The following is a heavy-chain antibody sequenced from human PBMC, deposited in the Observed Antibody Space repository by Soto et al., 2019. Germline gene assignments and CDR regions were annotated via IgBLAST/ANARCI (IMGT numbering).Heavy chain of an antibody. V-gene: IGHV1-18*01. D-gene: IGHD2-15*01. CDR3: ARRRDCSVRSCYPPGYFDL. J-gene: IGHJ2*01. CDR1: GYTFTSYG. Sequence: QVQLVQSGAEVKKPGASVKVSCKASGYTFTSYGISWVRQAPGQGLEWMGWISAYNGNTNYAQKLQGRVTMTTDTSKITDYLELRSLSSDDTAVYYWARRRDCSVRSCYPPGYFDLWCRGTMVTVSS. CDR2: ISAYNGNT.